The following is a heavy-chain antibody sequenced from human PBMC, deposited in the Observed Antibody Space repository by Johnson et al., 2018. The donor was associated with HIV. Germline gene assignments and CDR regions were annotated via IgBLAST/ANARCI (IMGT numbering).Heavy chain of an antibody. CDR2: IKNKADGGTT. V-gene: IGHV3-15*01. Sequence: VQLVESRGGLVQPGGSLRLSCAASGFIFSNAWMSWVRQAPGKGLEWAGHIKNKADGGTTDYAALVKGRFTISRDDSKNTLYLQRKSRRAEDTDLYYCAKSAQASIVRESGPYGAFDIWGQGTMVTVSS. J-gene: IGHJ3*02. CDR1: GFIFSNAW. D-gene: IGHD3-10*01. CDR3: AKSAQASIVRESGPYGAFDI.